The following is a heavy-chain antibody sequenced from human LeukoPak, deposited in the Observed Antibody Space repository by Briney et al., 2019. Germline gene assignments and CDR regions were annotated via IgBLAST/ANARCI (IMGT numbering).Heavy chain of an antibody. Sequence: SETLSLTCTVSGGSISSSYYYWGWIRQPPGKGLEWIGSIYYSGSTYYNPSLKSRVTISVDTSKNQFSLKLSSVTAADTAVYYCARGRSGSFTIFGVVPAPMDVWGQGTTVTVSS. CDR1: GGSISSSYYY. J-gene: IGHJ6*02. CDR3: ARGRSGSFTIFGVVPAPMDV. D-gene: IGHD3-3*01. CDR2: IYYSGST. V-gene: IGHV4-39*07.